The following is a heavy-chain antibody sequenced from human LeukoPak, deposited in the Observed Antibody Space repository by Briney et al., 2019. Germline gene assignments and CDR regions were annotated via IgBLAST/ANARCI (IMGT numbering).Heavy chain of an antibody. D-gene: IGHD2-2*01. V-gene: IGHV4-34*01. CDR1: GGSVSGYY. CDR3: ARPQGIGYCSSTSCYSFDY. Sequence: SETLSLTCAVYGGSVSGYYWSWIRQPPGKGLEWIGEINHSGSTNYNPSLKSRVTISVDTSKNHFSLKLSSVTAADTAVYYCARPQGIGYCSSTSCYSFDYWGQGTLVTVSS. CDR2: INHSGST. J-gene: IGHJ4*02.